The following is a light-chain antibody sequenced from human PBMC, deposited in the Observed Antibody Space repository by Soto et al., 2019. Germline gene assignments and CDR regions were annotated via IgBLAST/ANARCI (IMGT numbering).Light chain of an antibody. Sequence: EMVMTQSPATLSVSPGERATLSCRASQSVSGNLAWYQQKPGQAPRLLIYGASTRATGIPARFSGSGSGTEFTLTISSLQSEDFAVYYCQQYNNLLITFGQGTRLEIK. J-gene: IGKJ5*01. CDR3: QQYNNLLIT. V-gene: IGKV3-15*01. CDR1: QSVSGN. CDR2: GAS.